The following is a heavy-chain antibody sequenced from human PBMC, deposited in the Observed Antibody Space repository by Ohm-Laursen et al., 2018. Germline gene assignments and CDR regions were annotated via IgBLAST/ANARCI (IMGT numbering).Heavy chain of an antibody. Sequence: SLRLSCAASGLTFNTYGIHWVRQAPGKGLEWVAVISYDGSNKYYADSVKGRFTISRDNSKNTLYLQMNSLRAEDTAVYYCAKDFYSGYDIYLDAFDIWGQGTMVTVSS. D-gene: IGHD5-12*01. V-gene: IGHV3-30*18. CDR1: GLTFNTYG. CDR2: ISYDGSNK. CDR3: AKDFYSGYDIYLDAFDI. J-gene: IGHJ3*02.